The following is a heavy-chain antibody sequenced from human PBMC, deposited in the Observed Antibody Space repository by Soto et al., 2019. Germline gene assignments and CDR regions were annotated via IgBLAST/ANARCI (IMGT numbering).Heavy chain of an antibody. CDR2: AYHSGST. CDR3: ARDRSTYGGGGTGEVKENWFDP. D-gene: IGHD2-8*01. V-gene: IGHV4-59*01. J-gene: IGHJ5*02. CDR1: GGSISHYY. Sequence: PSETLSLTCTVSGGSISHYYWSWIRQSPGKGLEWIGYAYHSGSTDYNPSLKSRVTMSVDTSKNQVSLKLNSVTTADTAVYYCARDRSTYGGGGTGEVKENWFDPWGPGTLVTVSS.